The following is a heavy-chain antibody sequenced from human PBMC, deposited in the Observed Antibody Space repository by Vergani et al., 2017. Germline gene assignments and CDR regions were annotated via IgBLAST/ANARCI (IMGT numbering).Heavy chain of an antibody. J-gene: IGHJ5*02. Sequence: QLQLQESGSGLVKSSETLSLTCHVFGVSVTDYNCNWIRQAPGKGLEWIGSLSTTGGATHASHNPSLKSRVSISVDTSKSQFSLRLTSVTAADSAIYYCAGDTHSWQRADRWGQGLLVSVSS. CDR1: GVSVTDYN. CDR3: AGDTHSWQRADR. D-gene: IGHD6-13*01. CDR2: LSTTGGA. V-gene: IGHV4-59*02.